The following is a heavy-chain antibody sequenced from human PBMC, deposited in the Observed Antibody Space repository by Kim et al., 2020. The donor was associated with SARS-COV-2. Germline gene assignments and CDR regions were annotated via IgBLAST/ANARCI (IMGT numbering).Heavy chain of an antibody. CDR3: AKGMTNYCRSPCWYYYVMEV. D-gene: IGHD3-10*02. CDR1: GFTITSYG. CDR2: ISATGGNT. J-gene: IGHJ6*02. V-gene: IGHV3-23*01. Sequence: GGSLRLSCEASGFTITSYGMIWVRQAPGKGLEWVSGISATGGNTFYADSVKGRFTISRDTSKNSLYLQMNSLRAEDTAVYYCAKGMTNYCRSPCWYYYVMEVWGQGTTVSVSS.